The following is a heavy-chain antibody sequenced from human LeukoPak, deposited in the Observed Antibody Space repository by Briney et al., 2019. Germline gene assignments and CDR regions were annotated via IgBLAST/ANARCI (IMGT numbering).Heavy chain of an antibody. V-gene: IGHV3-11*04. CDR1: GFSFSDYY. Sequence: GGSLRLSCEASGFSFSDYYMGWIRQAPGKGLEWVSYISNRGTTTFYADSVKGRFTISRDNAKNSLYLQMNSLRAEDTAVYYCARALYDSSGYVDYWGQGTLVTVSS. J-gene: IGHJ4*02. CDR2: ISNRGTTT. D-gene: IGHD3-22*01. CDR3: ARALYDSSGYVDY.